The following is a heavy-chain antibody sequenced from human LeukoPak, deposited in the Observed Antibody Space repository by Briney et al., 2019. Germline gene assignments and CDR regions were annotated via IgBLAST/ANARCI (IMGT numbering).Heavy chain of an antibody. CDR1: GYSISSGYY. CDR2: IYHSGRT. J-gene: IGHJ4*02. D-gene: IGHD1-26*01. Sequence: SETLSLTCTVSGYSISSGYYWGWIRQPPGKGLEWIGSIYHSGRTYYNPSLKSRVTISVDTSKNQFSLKVNSVTAADTAVYYCARDRGSQPFIDYWGQGTLVTVSS. V-gene: IGHV4-38-2*02. CDR3: ARDRGSQPFIDY.